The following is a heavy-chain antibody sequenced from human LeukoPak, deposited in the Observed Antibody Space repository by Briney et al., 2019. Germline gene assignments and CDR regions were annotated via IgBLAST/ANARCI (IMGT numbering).Heavy chain of an antibody. D-gene: IGHD6-13*01. CDR2: IYYSGST. J-gene: IGHJ6*03. CDR3: ARRSWGIAAAGTSYYYMDV. Sequence: PSETLSLTCAVYGGSFSGYYWSWIRQPPGKGLEWIGYIYYSGSTNYNPSLKSRVTISVDTSKNQFSLKLSSVTAADTAVYYCARRSWGIAAAGTSYYYMDVWGKGTTVTVSS. V-gene: IGHV4-59*08. CDR1: GGSFSGYY.